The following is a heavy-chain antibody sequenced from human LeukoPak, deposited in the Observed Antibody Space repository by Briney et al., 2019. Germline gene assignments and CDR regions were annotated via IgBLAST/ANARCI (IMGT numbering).Heavy chain of an antibody. CDR2: ISYDGSNK. Sequence: PGRSLRLSCAASGFIFNNYGMHWVRQAPGKGLEWVALISYDGSNKNYADSVKGRFTISRDNSKNTLSLQMNSLRPEDTAVYYCAKGGGRYYESGSYYFNRYFDYWGQGTLVTVSS. CDR3: AKGGGRYYESGSYYFNRYFDY. CDR1: GFIFNNYG. D-gene: IGHD3-10*01. J-gene: IGHJ4*02. V-gene: IGHV3-30*18.